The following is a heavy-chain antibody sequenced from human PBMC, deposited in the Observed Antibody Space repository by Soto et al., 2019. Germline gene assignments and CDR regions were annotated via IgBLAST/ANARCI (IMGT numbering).Heavy chain of an antibody. D-gene: IGHD3-16*02. CDR1: GGSFSGYY. V-gene: IGHV4-34*01. CDR2: INHSGGT. J-gene: IGHJ4*02. Sequence: SETLSLRCAVEGGSFSGYYWSWIRQPPAKGLEWIGEINHSGGTKYHPSLKSRVTISLDMYMNQFSLNMKSVTAADTAVYYCARVRMLGIGVCGSYRQHYLAHWGQGALVTVSA. CDR3: ARVRMLGIGVCGSYRQHYLAH.